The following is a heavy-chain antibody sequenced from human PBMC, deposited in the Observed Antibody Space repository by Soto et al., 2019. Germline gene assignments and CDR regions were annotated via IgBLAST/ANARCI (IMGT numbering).Heavy chain of an antibody. CDR1: GGSICSISCF. CDR2: IYYSGSP. D-gene: IGHD3-10*01. CDR3: ARALDYGSGSYYIFYYYYGMDV. J-gene: IGHJ6*02. Sequence: SETMSHIRTLVGGSICSISCFCGWSRHPSGSGLEWIGNIYYSGSPSYNPSLKSRVTISIDRSKNQFSLTLSSVTAADTAVYYCARALDYGSGSYYIFYYYYGMDVWGQGTTVT. V-gene: IGHV4-39*01.